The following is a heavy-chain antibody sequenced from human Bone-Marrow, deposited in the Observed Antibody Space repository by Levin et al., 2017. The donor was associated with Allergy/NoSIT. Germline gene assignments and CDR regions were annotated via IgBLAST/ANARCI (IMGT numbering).Heavy chain of an antibody. Sequence: GESLKISCAASGFTFSSYAMSWVRQAPGKGLEWVSAISGSGGSTYYADSVKGRFTISRDNSKNTLYLQMNSLRAEDTAVYYCAKDLKAAAGKNYWGQGTLVTVSS. V-gene: IGHV3-23*01. CDR1: GFTFSSYA. CDR3: AKDLKAAAGKNY. J-gene: IGHJ4*02. D-gene: IGHD6-13*01. CDR2: ISGSGGST.